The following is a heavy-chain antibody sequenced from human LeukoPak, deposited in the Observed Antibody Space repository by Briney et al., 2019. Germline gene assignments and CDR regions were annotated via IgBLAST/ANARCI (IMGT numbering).Heavy chain of an antibody. Sequence: PGRSLRLSCAASGFTFSSYGMHWVRQAPGKGLEWVAVISYDGSNKYYADSVKGRFTISRDNSKNTLYLQMNSLRAEDTAVYYCARRFPSYSGSSFFDYWGQGTLVTVSS. J-gene: IGHJ4*02. D-gene: IGHD1-26*01. V-gene: IGHV3-30*03. CDR1: GFTFSSYG. CDR2: ISYDGSNK. CDR3: ARRFPSYSGSSFFDY.